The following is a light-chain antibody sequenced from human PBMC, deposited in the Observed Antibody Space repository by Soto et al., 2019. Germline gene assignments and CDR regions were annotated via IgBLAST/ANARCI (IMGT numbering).Light chain of an antibody. CDR3: QQRSNWPLT. V-gene: IGKV3-11*01. Sequence: DILLTQSPGTLSLSPGERATISCRASQSVSSYLDWYQQKPGKAPRLLIYAASNMPSGIPARFSGSGSGTDFTLTISSLEPEDFAIYYCQQRSNWPLTFGGGTKVDI. CDR2: AAS. CDR1: QSVSSY. J-gene: IGKJ4*01.